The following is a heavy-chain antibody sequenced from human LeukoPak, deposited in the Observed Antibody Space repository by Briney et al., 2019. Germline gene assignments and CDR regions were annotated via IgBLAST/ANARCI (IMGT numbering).Heavy chain of an antibody. CDR2: IKSKVHGGTI. V-gene: IGHV3-15*01. J-gene: IGHJ5*02. CDR1: GFTFSNAW. CDR3: TAEDGWFDL. Sequence: PGGSLRLSCAASGFTFSNAWMNWVRQGPGKGLEWVGRIKSKVHGGTIDYAAPVKGRFTISRDDSKNTLYLQMNSLKTEDTAVYYCTAEDGWFDLWGQGTLVTVSS.